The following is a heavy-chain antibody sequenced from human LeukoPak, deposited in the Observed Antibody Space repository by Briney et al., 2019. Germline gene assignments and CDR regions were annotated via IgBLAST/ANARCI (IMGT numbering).Heavy chain of an antibody. CDR1: GFTFSSYA. J-gene: IGHJ6*02. V-gene: IGHV3-30-3*01. CDR2: ISYDGSNK. CDR3: ARDSDYGDGLGYGMDV. Sequence: GGSLRLSCAASGFTFSSYAMHWVRQAPGKGLEWVAVISYDGSNKYYADSVKGRFTISRDNSKNTLYLQMNSLRAEDTAVYYCARDSDYGDGLGYGMDVWGQGTTVTVSS. D-gene: IGHD4-17*01.